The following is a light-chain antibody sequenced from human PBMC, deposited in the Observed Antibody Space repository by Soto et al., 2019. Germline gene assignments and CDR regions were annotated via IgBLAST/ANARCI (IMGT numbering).Light chain of an antibody. V-gene: IGLV2-14*01. CDR2: DVS. CDR3: SSYTSSAYVV. Sequence: QSALTQPASVSGSPGQSITISCTGTSSDVGGYNYVSWYQQHPGKAPKLMIYDVSNRPSGVSNRFSGSKSGNTASLTTSGLQAEDEADYYCSSYTSSAYVVLGGGTKLTVL. CDR1: SSDVGGYNY. J-gene: IGLJ2*01.